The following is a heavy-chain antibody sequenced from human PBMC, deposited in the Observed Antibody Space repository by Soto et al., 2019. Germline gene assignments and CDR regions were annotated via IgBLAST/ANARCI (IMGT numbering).Heavy chain of an antibody. CDR2: ISWNSGSI. V-gene: IGHV3-9*01. CDR3: AKDVDYSSSWYGYYFDY. J-gene: IGHJ4*02. D-gene: IGHD6-13*01. Sequence: GGSLRLSCAASGFTFVDYAMHWVRQAPGKGLEWVSGISWNSGSIGYADSVKGRFTISRDNAKNSLYLQMNSLRAEDTALYYCAKDVDYSSSWYGYYFDYWGQGTPVTSPQ. CDR1: GFTFVDYA.